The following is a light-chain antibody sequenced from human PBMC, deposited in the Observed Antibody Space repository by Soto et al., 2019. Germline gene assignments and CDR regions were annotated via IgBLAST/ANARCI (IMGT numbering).Light chain of an antibody. CDR3: QQLHVYPST. V-gene: IGKV1-9*01. CDR1: QDINSY. Sequence: IQLTQSPSSLSASVGDRVTITCRASQDINSYLAWYQRKPGKAPNLVIYAGSSLQSGVPSRFSGSGSGTEFTLTISSLQPEDFATYYCQQLHVYPSTFGGGTKVDIK. J-gene: IGKJ4*01. CDR2: AGS.